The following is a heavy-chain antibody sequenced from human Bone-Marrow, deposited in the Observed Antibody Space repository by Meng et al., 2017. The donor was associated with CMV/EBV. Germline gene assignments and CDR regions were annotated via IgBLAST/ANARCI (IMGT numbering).Heavy chain of an antibody. Sequence: GGSLRLSCVASGFTFSTDWMHWVRQAPGKGLEWVAFIRYDGSNKYYADSVKGRFTISRDNSKNTLYLQMNSLRAEDTAVYYCAKESRGYSYGGGGGMDVWGQGTTVTVSS. V-gene: IGHV3-30*02. J-gene: IGHJ6*02. CDR3: AKESRGYSYGGGGGMDV. CDR1: GFTFSTDW. D-gene: IGHD5-18*01. CDR2: IRYDGSNK.